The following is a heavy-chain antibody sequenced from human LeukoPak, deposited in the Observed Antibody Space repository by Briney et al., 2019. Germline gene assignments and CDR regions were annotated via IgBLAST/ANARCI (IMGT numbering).Heavy chain of an antibody. V-gene: IGHV3-23*01. Sequence: PGGSLRLSCAASGFTFSSYGMSWVRQAPGKGLEWVSAISGSASSTYHADSVKGRFTISRDNSKNTLYLQMNSLRAEDTAVYYCARAEYSYGSTGQDFDYWGQGTLVTVSS. D-gene: IGHD5-18*01. CDR2: ISGSASST. CDR3: ARAEYSYGSTGQDFDY. CDR1: GFTFSSYG. J-gene: IGHJ4*02.